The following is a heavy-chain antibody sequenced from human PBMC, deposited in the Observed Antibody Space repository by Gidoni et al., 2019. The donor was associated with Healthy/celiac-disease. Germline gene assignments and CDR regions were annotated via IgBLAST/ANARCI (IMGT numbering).Heavy chain of an antibody. CDR3: TTGAAAGTRTYYFDY. J-gene: IGHJ4*02. CDR2: IKSKTDGGTT. CDR1: GVTCSNAW. D-gene: IGHD6-13*01. V-gene: IGHV3-15*01. Sequence: EVQLVESGGGVVKPGGYLRLSCAASGVTCSNAWMSWVRQAPGKGLEWVGRIKSKTDGGTTDYAAPVKGRFTISRDDSKNTLYLQMNSLKTEDTAVYYCTTGAAAGTRTYYFDYWGQGTLVTVSS.